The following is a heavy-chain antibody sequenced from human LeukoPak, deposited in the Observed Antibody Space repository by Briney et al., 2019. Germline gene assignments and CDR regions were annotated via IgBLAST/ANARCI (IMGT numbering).Heavy chain of an antibody. CDR3: ARDRVSPYILDAFDI. V-gene: IGHV4-61*02. CDR2: IYTSGGT. J-gene: IGHJ3*02. D-gene: IGHD5/OR15-5a*01. Sequence: TPSQTLSLTCTVSGGSVSSGSYYWSWIRQPAGKGLEWIGRIYTSGGTNYNPSLKGRVTISVDTSKNQFSLKLSSVTAADTAVYYCARDRVSPYILDAFDIWGQGTMVTVSS. CDR1: GGSVSSGSYY.